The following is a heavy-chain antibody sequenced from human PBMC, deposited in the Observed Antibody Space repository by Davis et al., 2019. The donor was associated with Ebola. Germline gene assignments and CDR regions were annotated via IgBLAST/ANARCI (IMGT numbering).Heavy chain of an antibody. CDR3: TTAPRSYYNLNYYCGMDV. CDR2: IKSKTDGGTT. CDR1: GFTFSNAW. D-gene: IGHD3-10*01. J-gene: IGHJ6*02. V-gene: IGHV3-15*01. Sequence: GESLKISCAASGFTFSNAWMSWVRQAPGKGLEWVGRIKSKTDGGTTDYAAPVKGRFTISRDDSKNTLYLQMNSLKTEDTAVYYCTTAPRSYYNLNYYCGMDVWGQGTTVTVSS.